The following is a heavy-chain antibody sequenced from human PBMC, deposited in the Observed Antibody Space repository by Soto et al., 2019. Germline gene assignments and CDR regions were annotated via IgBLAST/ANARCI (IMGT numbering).Heavy chain of an antibody. CDR3: AKSDPGYAYGLNV. V-gene: IGHV3-53*01. J-gene: IGHJ6*02. CDR1: GFTVSDNY. Sequence: EAQLVESGGGLIQPGGSRGLSCAASGFTVSDNYITWVRQAPGKGLEWVSLLYSGGRIYYADSVMGRFTISRDTSKNTLYLQMNSMRTEDTAVYYCAKSDPGYAYGLNVWGQGTTVTVSS. CDR2: LYSGGRI. D-gene: IGHD5-18*01.